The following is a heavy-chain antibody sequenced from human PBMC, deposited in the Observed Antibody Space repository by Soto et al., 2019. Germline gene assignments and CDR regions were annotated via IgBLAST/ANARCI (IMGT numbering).Heavy chain of an antibody. Sequence: PGESLKISCKGSGYSFTSYWIGWVRQMPGKGLEWMGIIYPGDSDTRYSPSFQGQVTISADKSISTAYLQWSSLKASDTAMYYCARQYRITIFGNYYMDVWGKGTTVTVSS. CDR3: ARQYRITIFGNYYMDV. V-gene: IGHV5-51*01. CDR2: IYPGDSDT. J-gene: IGHJ6*03. CDR1: GYSFTSYW. D-gene: IGHD3-3*01.